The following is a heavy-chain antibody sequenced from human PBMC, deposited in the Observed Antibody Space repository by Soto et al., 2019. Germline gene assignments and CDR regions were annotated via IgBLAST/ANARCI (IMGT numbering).Heavy chain of an antibody. V-gene: IGHV1-18*01. CDR1: GYTFTSYG. CDR2: ISAYNGNT. D-gene: IGHD3-10*01. Sequence: ASVKVSCKASGYTFTSYGISWVRQAPGQGLEWMGWISAYNGNTNYAQKLQGRVTMTTDTSTSTAYMELRSLRSDDTAVYYCARDKSLLWFGELLASDNWFDTWGQGTLVTVSS. J-gene: IGHJ5*02. CDR3: ARDKSLLWFGELLASDNWFDT.